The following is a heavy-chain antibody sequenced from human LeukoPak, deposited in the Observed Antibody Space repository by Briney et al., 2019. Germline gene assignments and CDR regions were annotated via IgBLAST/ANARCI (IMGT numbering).Heavy chain of an antibody. D-gene: IGHD3-10*01. J-gene: IGHJ4*02. CDR2: INTDGTRS. CDR3: ARSGVATCHY. CDR1: GFTFSNYA. Sequence: GGSLSLSCQVSGFTFSNYAMSWVRQAPGKVLEWVSSINTDGTRSFLADSVKGRFTISRDDSRSVVYLQMNSLSAEDTAVYYCARSGVATCHYWGQGILVTVSS. V-gene: IGHV3-23*05.